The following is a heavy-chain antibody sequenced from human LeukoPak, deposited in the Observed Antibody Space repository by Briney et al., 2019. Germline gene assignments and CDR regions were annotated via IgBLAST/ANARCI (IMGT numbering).Heavy chain of an antibody. V-gene: IGHV3-7*03. CDR1: GFTFSSYW. J-gene: IGHJ5*02. CDR2: INHNGNVN. Sequence: TGGSLRLSCAASGFTFSSYWMNWARQAPGKGLEWVASINHNGNVNYYVDSEKGRFTISRDNAKNSLYLQMSNLRAEDTAVYHCARVRDGDYGYIGFDPWGQGTLVTVSS. CDR3: ARVRDGDYGYIGFDP. D-gene: IGHD4-17*01.